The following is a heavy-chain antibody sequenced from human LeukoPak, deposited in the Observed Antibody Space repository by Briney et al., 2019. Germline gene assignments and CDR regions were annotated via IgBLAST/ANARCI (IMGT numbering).Heavy chain of an antibody. CDR2: ISGSGST. D-gene: IGHD2/OR15-2a*01. J-gene: IGHJ4*02. Sequence: GGSLRLSCAASGFTFSSYAMSWVRQAPGKGLEWVSAISGSGSTYYADSVKGRFTISRDNSKNTLYLQMNSLRAEDTAVYYCAKDRVLLSDYWGQGTLVTVSS. CDR3: AKDRVLLSDY. CDR1: GFTFSSYA. V-gene: IGHV3-23*01.